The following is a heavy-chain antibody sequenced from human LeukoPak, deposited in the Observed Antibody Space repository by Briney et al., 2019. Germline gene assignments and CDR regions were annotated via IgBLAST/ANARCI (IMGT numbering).Heavy chain of an antibody. CDR3: ARDSGTYYYYMDD. J-gene: IGHJ6*03. CDR1: GFTFSSYA. CDR2: IYYTGGT. D-gene: IGHD1-26*01. V-gene: IGHV4-39*07. Sequence: PGGSLRLSCAASGFTFSSYAMHWVRQPPGKGLEWIGGIYYTGGTYYNPSLKSRLSISVETSKNQFSLKLRSVTAADTAVYYCARDSGTYYYYMDDWGKGTTVTVSS.